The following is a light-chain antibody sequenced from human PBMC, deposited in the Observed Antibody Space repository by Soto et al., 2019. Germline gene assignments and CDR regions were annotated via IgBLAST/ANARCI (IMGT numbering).Light chain of an antibody. V-gene: IGLV1-40*01. CDR1: SSDIGAGYR. CDR2: DNT. Sequence: QSVLTQPPSVSGAPGERVTISCTGSSSDIGAGYRVRWYQQVPGTAPKLLIYDNTNRPSGVSVRFSGSKSGTSASLAISGLQAEDEADYYCQSFDKYASAVVFGGGTKVTVL. J-gene: IGLJ2*01. CDR3: QSFDKYASAVV.